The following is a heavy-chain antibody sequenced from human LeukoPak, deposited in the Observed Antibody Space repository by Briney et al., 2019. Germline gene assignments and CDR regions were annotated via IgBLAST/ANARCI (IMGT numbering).Heavy chain of an antibody. J-gene: IGHJ4*02. V-gene: IGHV3-30*04. Sequence: GGTLRLSCAASGFTFSSYAMHWVRQAPGKGLECVAVISYDGSNKYYADSVKGRFTISRDNSKNTLYLQMNSLRAEDTAVYYCARDRVGATGSLDYWGQGTLVTVSS. D-gene: IGHD1-26*01. CDR3: ARDRVGATGSLDY. CDR1: GFTFSSYA. CDR2: ISYDGSNK.